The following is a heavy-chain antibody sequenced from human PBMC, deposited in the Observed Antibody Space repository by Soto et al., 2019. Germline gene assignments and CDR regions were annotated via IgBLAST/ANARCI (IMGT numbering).Heavy chain of an antibody. CDR1: GGSISSYY. D-gene: IGHD3-10*01. CDR3: ARYFRFGEFMFYYYYMDV. CDR2: IYYSGST. Sequence: TLSLTCTVSGGSISSYYWSWIRQPPGKGLEWIGYIYYSGSTNYNPSLKSRVTISVDTSKNQFSLKLSSVTAADTAVYYCARYFRFGEFMFYYYYMDVWGKGTTVTVSS. V-gene: IGHV4-59*01. J-gene: IGHJ6*03.